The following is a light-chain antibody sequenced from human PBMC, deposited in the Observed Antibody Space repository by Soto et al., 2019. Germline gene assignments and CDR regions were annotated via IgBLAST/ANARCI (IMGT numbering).Light chain of an antibody. Sequence: DIVMTQSPDSLTVSLGERATINCKSSQSVLSSSNNKNDLAWYQKKPGQRPKLLLHWPSTRESGVPDRVAGSGSGTDFTLTISSLQAEDVAVYYCQQYSLIPITVGQGTRLEIK. CDR3: QQYSLIPIT. V-gene: IGKV4-1*01. J-gene: IGKJ5*01. CDR1: QSVLSSSNNKND. CDR2: WPS.